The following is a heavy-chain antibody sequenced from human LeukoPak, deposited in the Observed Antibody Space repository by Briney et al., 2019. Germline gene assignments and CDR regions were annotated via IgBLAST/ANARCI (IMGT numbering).Heavy chain of an antibody. V-gene: IGHV5-51*01. CDR1: GYSFTSYW. J-gene: IGHJ5*02. CDR3: ARGLEYQPLPLNWFDT. Sequence: GESLKISCKGSGYSFTSYWIGWVRQMPGKGLEWMGIIYPGDSDTRYSPSFQGQVTISVDKSISTAYLQWSSLKASDTAMYYCARGLEYQPLPLNWFDTWGQGTLVTVSS. CDR2: IYPGDSDT. D-gene: IGHD2-2*01.